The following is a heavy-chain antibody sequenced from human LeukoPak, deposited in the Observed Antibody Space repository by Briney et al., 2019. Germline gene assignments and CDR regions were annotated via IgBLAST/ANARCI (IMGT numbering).Heavy chain of an antibody. CDR2: IYYSGST. CDR1: GGSISSSNYY. CDR3: ARSRLMDY. D-gene: IGHD2-8*01. J-gene: IGHJ4*02. Sequence: KPSETLSPTCTVSGGSISSSNYYWGWIRQPPGKGLEWIGSIYYSGSTYYNPSLKSRVTISVDTSKNQFSLKLSSVTAADTAVYYCARSRLMDYWGQGTLVTVSS. V-gene: IGHV4-39*07.